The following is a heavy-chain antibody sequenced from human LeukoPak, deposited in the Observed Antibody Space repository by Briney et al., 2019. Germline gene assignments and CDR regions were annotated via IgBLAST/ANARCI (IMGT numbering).Heavy chain of an antibody. CDR1: GYSISSGYY. J-gene: IGHJ4*02. D-gene: IGHD4-17*01. CDR3: ARDPGLSGLATTGSYFDY. Sequence: SETLSLTCTVSGYSISSGYYWGWIRQPPGKGLEWIGSIYHSGSTYYNPSLKSRVTISVDTSKNQFSLKLSSVTAADTAVYYCARDPGLSGLATTGSYFDYWGQGTLVTVSS. CDR2: IYHSGST. V-gene: IGHV4-38-2*02.